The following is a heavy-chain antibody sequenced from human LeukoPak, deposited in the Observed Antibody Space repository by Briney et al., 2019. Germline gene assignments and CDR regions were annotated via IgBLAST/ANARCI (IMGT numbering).Heavy chain of an antibody. CDR2: ISAYNGYT. J-gene: IGHJ4*02. CDR1: GYTFTSYG. CDR3: ASPPEADFWSGPLDY. V-gene: IGHV1-18*01. Sequence: GASVKVSCKASGYTFTSYGISWVRQAPAQGLAWMGWISAYNGYTNYAQNLQGRVTMTTDTSTSTAYMELSSLRSEDTAVYYCASPPEADFWSGPLDYWGQGTLVTVSS. D-gene: IGHD3-3*01.